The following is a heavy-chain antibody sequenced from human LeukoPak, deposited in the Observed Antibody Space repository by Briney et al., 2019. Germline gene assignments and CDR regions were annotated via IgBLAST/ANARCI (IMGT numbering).Heavy chain of an antibody. CDR2: IPYSGST. CDR1: GGSINSGSYY. J-gene: IGHJ6*03. Sequence: SETLSLTCTVSGGSINSGSYYWGWIRQPPGKGLEWIGSIPYSGSTYDNPSLKSRVTISVDTSKNQFSLKLSSVTAADTAVYYCARVGEFVVVTASTHSYYMDVWGKGTTVTVSS. V-gene: IGHV4-39*07. D-gene: IGHD2-21*02. CDR3: ARVGEFVVVTASTHSYYMDV.